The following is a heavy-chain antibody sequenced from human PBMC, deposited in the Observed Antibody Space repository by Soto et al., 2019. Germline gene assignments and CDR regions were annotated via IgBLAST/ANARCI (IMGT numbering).Heavy chain of an antibody. J-gene: IGHJ4*02. CDR2: ITWNSGSI. V-gene: IGHV3-9*01. D-gene: IGHD3-22*01. CDR3: AKANYDRSGYDS. Sequence: EVQLVESGGGLVQPGRSLRLSCAASGFTFDDYAMHWVRQVPGKGLEWVSGITWNSGSIGYADSVRGRFTISRVNARNSLYLQMNSLRAEDTALYYCAKANYDRSGYDSWGQGTLVTVSS. CDR1: GFTFDDYA.